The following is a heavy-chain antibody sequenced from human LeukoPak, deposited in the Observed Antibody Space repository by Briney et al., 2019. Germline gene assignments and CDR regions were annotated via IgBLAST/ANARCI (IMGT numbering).Heavy chain of an antibody. CDR1: GGSFSGCY. V-gene: IGHV4-34*01. D-gene: IGHD3-22*01. CDR2: INHSGST. Sequence: PSETLSLTCAVYGGSFSGCYWNWIRQPPGKGLGWIGEINHSGSTNYNPSLKSRVTISVDTSKNQFSLKLSSVTAADTAVYYCARGPPTSYDSSGFYLNYWGQGTLVTVSS. J-gene: IGHJ4*02. CDR3: ARGPPTSYDSSGFYLNY.